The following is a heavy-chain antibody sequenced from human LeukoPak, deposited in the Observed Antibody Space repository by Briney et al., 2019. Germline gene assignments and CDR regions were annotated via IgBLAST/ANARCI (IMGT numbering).Heavy chain of an antibody. Sequence: GRSLRLSCAASGFTFSSYGMYWVRQAPGKGLEWVAVISYDGSNKYYADSVKGRFTISRDNSKNTLYLQMNSLRAEDTAVYYCAKDRISGWNVFDYWGQGTLVTVSS. CDR1: GFTFSSYG. V-gene: IGHV3-30*18. CDR2: ISYDGSNK. J-gene: IGHJ4*02. D-gene: IGHD6-19*01. CDR3: AKDRISGWNVFDY.